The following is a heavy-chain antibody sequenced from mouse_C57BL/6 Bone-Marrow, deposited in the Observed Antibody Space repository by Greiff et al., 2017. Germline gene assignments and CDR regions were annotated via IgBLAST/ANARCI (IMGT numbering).Heavy chain of an antibody. CDR3: ARWDGSSYDAMDY. Sequence: QVQLQQPGAELVKPGASVKLSCKASGYTFTSYWMHWVKQRPGQGLEWIGMIHPHSGSTNYNAKFKSKATLTVDKSSSTAYMQLSSLTAEDSSVYYGARWDGSSYDAMDYWGQGTSGTVSS. D-gene: IGHD1-1*01. V-gene: IGHV1-64*01. CDR2: IHPHSGST. CDR1: GYTFTSYW. J-gene: IGHJ4*01.